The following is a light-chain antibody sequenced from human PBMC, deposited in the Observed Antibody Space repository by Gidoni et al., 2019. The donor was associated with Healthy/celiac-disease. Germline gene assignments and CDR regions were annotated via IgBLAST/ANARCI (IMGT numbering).Light chain of an antibody. CDR1: QSVSSC. CDR2: DAS. V-gene: IGKV3-11*01. Sequence: EIVLTQSPATLSLSPGERATLSCRASQSVSSCLAWYQQKPGQAPRLLIYDASNRATGIPARFSGSGSGTDFTLTISSLEPEDFAVYYCQQRSNWPTFGQXTKVEIK. CDR3: QQRSNWPT. J-gene: IGKJ1*01.